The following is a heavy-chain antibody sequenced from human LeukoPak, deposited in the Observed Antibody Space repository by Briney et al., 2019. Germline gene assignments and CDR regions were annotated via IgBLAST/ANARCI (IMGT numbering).Heavy chain of an antibody. Sequence: PGRSLRLSCAASGFTFSSYAMHWVRQAPGKGLEWVAVISYDGSNKYYADSVKGRFTISRDNSKGTLYLQMTSLRAEDTALYYCAKARGCSGGSCYTDYWGQGTLVTASS. CDR1: GFTFSSYA. CDR2: ISYDGSNK. J-gene: IGHJ4*02. CDR3: AKARGCSGGSCYTDY. V-gene: IGHV3-30-3*01. D-gene: IGHD2-15*01.